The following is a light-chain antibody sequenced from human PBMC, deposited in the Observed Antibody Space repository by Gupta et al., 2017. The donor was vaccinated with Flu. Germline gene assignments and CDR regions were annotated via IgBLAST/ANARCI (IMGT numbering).Light chain of an antibody. Sequence: CTRSRGSIASNYVQWYQQRPGSSPTTVIYEDNQRPSGVPDRFSGSIDSSSNSASLTISGLKTEDEADYYCQSYDSSNHGVFGGGTKLTVL. CDR1: RGSIASNY. CDR3: QSYDSSNHGV. CDR2: EDN. V-gene: IGLV6-57*01. J-gene: IGLJ3*02.